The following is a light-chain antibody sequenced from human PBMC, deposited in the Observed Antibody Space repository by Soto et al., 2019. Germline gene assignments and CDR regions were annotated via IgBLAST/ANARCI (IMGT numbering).Light chain of an antibody. Sequence: EIVLTQSPGTLSLSPGERVTLSCRASQSVSSSYLAWYQQKPGQAPRLLIYGASSRATGIPDRFSGSGSATDFTVTISRLEPEDFAVYYCQQYGSSPPITFGHGTRLEIK. CDR3: QQYGSSPPIT. V-gene: IGKV3-20*01. CDR2: GAS. J-gene: IGKJ5*01. CDR1: QSVSSSY.